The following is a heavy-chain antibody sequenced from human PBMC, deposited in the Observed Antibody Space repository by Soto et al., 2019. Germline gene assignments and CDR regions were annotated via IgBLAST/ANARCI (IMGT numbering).Heavy chain of an antibody. CDR1: GFTFSSYE. CDR2: ISSSGSTI. CDR3: ATSGYSYGQNYYGMDV. J-gene: IGHJ6*02. Sequence: GGSLRLSCAASGFTFSSYEMNWVRQAPGKGLEWVSYISSSGSTIYYADSVKGRFTISRDNAKNSLYLQMNSLRAEDTAVYYCATSGYSYGQNYYGMDVWGQGTTVTVSS. D-gene: IGHD5-18*01. V-gene: IGHV3-48*03.